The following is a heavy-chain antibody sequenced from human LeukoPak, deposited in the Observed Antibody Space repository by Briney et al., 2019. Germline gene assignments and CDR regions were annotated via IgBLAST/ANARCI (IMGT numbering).Heavy chain of an antibody. CDR3: ARNDIVVVTSWFDP. Sequence: ASVKVSCKASGGTFISYAISWVRQAPGQGLEWMGGIIPIFGTANYAQKFQGRVTITADESTSTAYMELSSLRSEDTAVYYCARNDIVVVTSWFDPWGQGTLVTVSS. CDR2: IIPIFGTA. D-gene: IGHD2-21*02. V-gene: IGHV1-69*13. J-gene: IGHJ5*02. CDR1: GGTFISYA.